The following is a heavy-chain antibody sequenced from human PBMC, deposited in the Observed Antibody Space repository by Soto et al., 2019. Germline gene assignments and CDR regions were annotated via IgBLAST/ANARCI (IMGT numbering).Heavy chain of an antibody. CDR3: ASWGWSASFHV. D-gene: IGHD3-16*01. CDR2: ISSNGGRL. V-gene: IGHV3-64*01. J-gene: IGHJ3*01. CDR1: GFSIRNYA. Sequence: PGGSLRLSCAASGFSIRNYAMNWVRQAPGKGLEYVSAISSNGGRLYYASSVKGRFTISRDNSKNTLYLQMGSLRAEDMAVYYCASWGWSASFHVWGQGTMLTVSS.